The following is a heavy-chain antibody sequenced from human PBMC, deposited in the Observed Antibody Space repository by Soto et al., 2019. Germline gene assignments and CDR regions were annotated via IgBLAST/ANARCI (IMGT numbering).Heavy chain of an antibody. V-gene: IGHV4-30-2*01. CDR3: ARGNDYYDSSGYFNY. CDR2: IYHSGST. Sequence: SETLSLTCAVSGGSISSGGYSWSWIRQPPGKGLEWIGYIYHSGSTYYNPSLKSRVTISVDRSKNQFSLKLSSVTAADTAVYYCARGNDYYDSSGYFNYWGQGTLVTVSS. J-gene: IGHJ4*02. D-gene: IGHD3-22*01. CDR1: GGSISSGGYS.